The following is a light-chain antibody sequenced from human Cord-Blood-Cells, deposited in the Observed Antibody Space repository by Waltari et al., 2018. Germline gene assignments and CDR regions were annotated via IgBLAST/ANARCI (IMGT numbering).Light chain of an antibody. CDR3: CSYAGSYTLYV. Sequence: QSALTQPRPVSGSPGPSVTISCTGTSSDVGGSNYVSRYQQHPGKAPKRMIYDVSKRPSGVPDRFSGSKSGNTASLTISGLQAEDEADYYCCSYAGSYTLYVFGTGTKVTVL. V-gene: IGLV2-11*01. CDR2: DVS. CDR1: SSDVGGSNY. J-gene: IGLJ1*01.